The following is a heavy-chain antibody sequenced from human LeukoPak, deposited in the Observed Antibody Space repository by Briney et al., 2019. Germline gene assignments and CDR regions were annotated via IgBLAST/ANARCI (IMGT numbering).Heavy chain of an antibody. D-gene: IGHD2-2*01. J-gene: IGHJ5*02. CDR2: IWYDGSNK. Sequence: GRSLRLSCAASGFTFSSYGMHWVRQAPGKGLEWVAVIWYDGSNKYYADSVKGRFTISRDNSKNTLYLQMNSLRAEYTAVYYCARVNAQRYCSSTSCQNWFDPWGQGTLVTVSS. V-gene: IGHV3-33*01. CDR3: ARVNAQRYCSSTSCQNWFDP. CDR1: GFTFSSYG.